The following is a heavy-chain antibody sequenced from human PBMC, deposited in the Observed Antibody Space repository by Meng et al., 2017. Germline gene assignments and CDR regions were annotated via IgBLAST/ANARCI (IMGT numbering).Heavy chain of an antibody. D-gene: IGHD6-19*01. J-gene: IGHJ5*02. CDR1: GGSISSSSYY. CDR3: ASLRIAVAGINWFDP. V-gene: IGHV4-39*07. CDR2: IYYSGST. Sequence: LQESCPGLLKPSETLSLTCTVSGGSISSSSYYWGWIRQPPGKGLEWIGSIYYSGSTYYNPSLKSRVTISVDTSKNQFSLKLSSVTAADTAVYYCASLRIAVAGINWFDPWGQGTLVTASS.